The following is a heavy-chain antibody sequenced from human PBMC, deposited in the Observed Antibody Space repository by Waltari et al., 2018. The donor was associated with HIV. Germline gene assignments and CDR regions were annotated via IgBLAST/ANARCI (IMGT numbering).Heavy chain of an antibody. CDR2: ISRGSTYV. CDR3: ARDLTVTTTAFFDY. J-gene: IGHJ4*02. V-gene: IGHV3-21*02. Sequence: EVQLVESGGGLVKPGGSLRLSCAAPGFTFSSYSMSWVRQAPGKGVEGVSSISRGSTYVYYADSRRGRFTTSRDDAQNSLYLQMNSLKAEDTAVYYCARDLTVTTTAFFDYWGQGTLVTVSS. D-gene: IGHD4-17*01. CDR1: GFTFSSYS.